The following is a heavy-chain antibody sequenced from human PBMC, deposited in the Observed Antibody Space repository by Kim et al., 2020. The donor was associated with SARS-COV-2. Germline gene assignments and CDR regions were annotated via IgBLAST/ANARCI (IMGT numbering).Heavy chain of an antibody. CDR3: ATRKMYYYDTSGHYFDY. CDR2: INHSGST. J-gene: IGHJ4*01. V-gene: IGHV4-34*01. CDR1: GGSFSGYY. Sequence: SETLSLTCAVYGGSFSGYYWSWIRQSPGKGLEWIGEINHSGSTNYNPSLKSRVTISVDTSKNQFSLKLSSVTAADTAVYYCATRKMYYYDTSGHYFDYWG. D-gene: IGHD3-22*01.